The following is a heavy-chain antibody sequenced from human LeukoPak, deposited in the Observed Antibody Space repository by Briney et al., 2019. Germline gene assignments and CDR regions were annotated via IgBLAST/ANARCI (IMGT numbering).Heavy chain of an antibody. Sequence: GRSLRLSCAASGFTFSSYGMHGVRQAPGKGLEWVAVIWYDGSNKYYADSVKGRFTISRDNSKNTLYLQMNSLRAEDTAVYYCARDQHYDILTGIDYWGQGTLVTVSS. J-gene: IGHJ4*02. CDR2: IWYDGSNK. D-gene: IGHD3-9*01. V-gene: IGHV3-33*01. CDR1: GFTFSSYG. CDR3: ARDQHYDILTGIDY.